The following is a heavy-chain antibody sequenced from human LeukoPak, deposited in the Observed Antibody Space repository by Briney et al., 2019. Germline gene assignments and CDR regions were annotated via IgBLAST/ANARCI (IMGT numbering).Heavy chain of an antibody. Sequence: GGSLRLSCAASAFTFSKYGMHWVRQAPGKGLEWEASISFDINDRKYAESVRGRFTISRDNSKNTLYLQMNSLRAEDKAVYYCARDAGYGYDRFDYWGQGAQVTVSS. CDR3: ARDAGYGYDRFDY. D-gene: IGHD5-18*01. CDR1: AFTFSKYG. J-gene: IGHJ4*02. CDR2: ISFDINDR. V-gene: IGHV3-30*03.